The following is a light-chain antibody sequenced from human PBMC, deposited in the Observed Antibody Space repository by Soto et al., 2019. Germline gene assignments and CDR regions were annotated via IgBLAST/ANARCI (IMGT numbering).Light chain of an antibody. CDR2: DVS. J-gene: IGLJ1*01. CDR1: SSDVGGYKY. V-gene: IGLV2-11*01. Sequence: QSALTQPRSVSGSPGQSVTISCTGTSSDVGGYKYVSWYQQHPGKAPKLMIYDVSERPSGVPDRFSGSKSGNTASLTIPGLHAEDEADYYCCSYAGSPYVVGTGTKLTVL. CDR3: CSYAGSPYV.